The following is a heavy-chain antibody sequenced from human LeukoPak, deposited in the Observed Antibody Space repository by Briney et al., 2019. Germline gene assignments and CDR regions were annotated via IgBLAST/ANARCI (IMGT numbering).Heavy chain of an antibody. J-gene: IGHJ4*02. CDR2: FDPEDGET. CDR1: GYTLTELS. CDR3: ATADTPLNGYDWGFDY. D-gene: IGHD5-12*01. Sequence: ASVKVSCKVSGYTLTELSMHWVRQAPGKGLEWMGGFDPEDGETIYAQKFQGRVTMTEDTSTDTAYMELSSLRSEDTAVYYCATADTPLNGYDWGFDYWGQGTLVTVSS. V-gene: IGHV1-24*01.